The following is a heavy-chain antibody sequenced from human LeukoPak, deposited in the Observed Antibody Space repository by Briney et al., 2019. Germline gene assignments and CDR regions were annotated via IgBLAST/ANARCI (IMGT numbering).Heavy chain of an antibody. Sequence: ASVKVSCKASGYTFTSYDINWVRQATGQELEWMGWMNPNSGNTGYAQKFQGRVIMTRNTSISTAYMELSSLRSEDTAVYYCARDDSPLAGYSSSWYEDGNAFDIWGQGTMVTVSS. D-gene: IGHD6-13*01. V-gene: IGHV1-8*01. CDR2: MNPNSGNT. CDR3: ARDDSPLAGYSSSWYEDGNAFDI. J-gene: IGHJ3*02. CDR1: GYTFTSYD.